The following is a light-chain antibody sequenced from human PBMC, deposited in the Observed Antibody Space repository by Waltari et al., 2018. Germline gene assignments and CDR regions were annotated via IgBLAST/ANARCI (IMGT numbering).Light chain of an antibody. Sequence: IQMTQSPSSLSASIGDRVTITCRACQSISIYLNWYQQKPGKAPTLLISAASNLQSGVPARFSGSRSGTDFTLTISSLQPEDFATFYCQQTNSAPWTFGQGTKVEMK. V-gene: IGKV1-39*01. CDR2: AAS. CDR3: QQTNSAPWT. J-gene: IGKJ1*01. CDR1: QSISIY.